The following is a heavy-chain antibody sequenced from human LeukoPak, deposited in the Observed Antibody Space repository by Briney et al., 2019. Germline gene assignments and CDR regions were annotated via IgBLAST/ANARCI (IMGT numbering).Heavy chain of an antibody. CDR1: GFTFSSYG. Sequence: GGSLRLSCAASGFTFSSYGMHWVRQAPGKGLEWVAVISYDGSNKYYADSVKGRFTISRDNSKNTLYLQMNSLRAEDTAVYYCAKSLITAGGALSDWGQGTLVTVSS. CDR2: ISYDGSNK. CDR3: AKSLITAGGALSD. D-gene: IGHD3-16*01. J-gene: IGHJ4*02. V-gene: IGHV3-30*18.